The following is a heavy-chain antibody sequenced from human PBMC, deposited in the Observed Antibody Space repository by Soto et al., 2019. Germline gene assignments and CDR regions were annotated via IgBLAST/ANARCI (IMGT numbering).Heavy chain of an antibody. CDR2: IDNSGNT. V-gene: IGHV4-4*07. J-gene: IGHJ4*02. D-gene: IGHD3-3*01. CDR1: EGSISTYF. CDR3: ARGGQDFWSGPFDY. Sequence: PSETLSLTCTVSEGSISTYFCNWIRQPAGKGLEWIGRIDNSGNTNYNPSLKSRVTMSADTSRNQFSLKLNSVTAADTAVYYCARGGQDFWSGPFDYWGQGALVTVSS.